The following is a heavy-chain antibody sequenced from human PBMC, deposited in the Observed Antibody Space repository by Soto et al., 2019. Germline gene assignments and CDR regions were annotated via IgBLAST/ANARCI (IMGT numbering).Heavy chain of an antibody. Sequence: QVQLQESGPGLVKPSGTLSLTCAVSSGSISSGHWWNWVRQPPGKGLEWIGEIYHSGSTNYNPSLKSRVTVSVDKSMNQFSLKFTSVTAADTAVYYCATNSYYSLGVWGQGTTVTVSS. CDR3: ATNSYYSLGV. J-gene: IGHJ6*02. CDR2: IYHSGST. V-gene: IGHV4-4*02. CDR1: SGSISSGHW.